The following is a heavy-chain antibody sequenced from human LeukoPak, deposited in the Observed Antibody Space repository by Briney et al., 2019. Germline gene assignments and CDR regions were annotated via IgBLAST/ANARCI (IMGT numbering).Heavy chain of an antibody. CDR1: GGSISSGGYY. J-gene: IGHJ4*02. CDR3: ARGAAGTLSEDY. Sequence: SETLSLTCTVSGGSISSGGYYWSWIRQHPGKGLEWIGYIYYSGSTYYNPSLKSRVTISVDTSKNQFSLKLSSVTAADTAVYYCARGAAGTLSEDYWGQGTLVTVSS. CDR2: IYYSGST. V-gene: IGHV4-31*03. D-gene: IGHD6-13*01.